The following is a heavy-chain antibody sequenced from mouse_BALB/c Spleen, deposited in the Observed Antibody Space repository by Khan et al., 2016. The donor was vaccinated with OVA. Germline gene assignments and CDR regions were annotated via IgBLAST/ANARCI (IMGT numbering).Heavy chain of an antibody. V-gene: IGHV1-77*01. Sequence: QVQLNQSGAELARPGASVKLSCKASGYTFTDYYINWVKQRTGQGLEWIGEISPGSGDTYYNERFKGKATLTADKSYSTAYMQLSSLTSEASAVYFCARRNYFGYTFAYWGQGTLVTVSA. CDR3: ARRNYFGYTFAY. CDR1: GYTFTDYY. CDR2: ISPGSGDT. J-gene: IGHJ3*01. D-gene: IGHD1-2*01.